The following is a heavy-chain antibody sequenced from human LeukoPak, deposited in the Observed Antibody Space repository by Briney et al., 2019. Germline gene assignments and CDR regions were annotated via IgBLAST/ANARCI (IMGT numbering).Heavy chain of an antibody. CDR1: GFTFSSYA. CDR3: AKAITFGATSKRYYFDY. V-gene: IGHV3-23*01. D-gene: IGHD3-16*01. CDR2: ISGSDGST. J-gene: IGHJ4*02. Sequence: PGGSLRLSCAASGFTFSSYAMSWVRQAPGKGLEWVSAISGSDGSTYYADSVKGRFTISRDNSKNTLYLQMNSLRAEDTAVYYCAKAITFGATSKRYYFDYWGQGTLVTVSS.